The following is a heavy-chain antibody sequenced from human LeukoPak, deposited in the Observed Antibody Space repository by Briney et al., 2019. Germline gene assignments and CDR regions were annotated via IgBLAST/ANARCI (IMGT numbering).Heavy chain of an antibody. J-gene: IGHJ4*02. CDR3: ARGPYDFWSGYYQFDY. V-gene: IGHV1-3*03. D-gene: IGHD3-3*01. Sequence: ASVKVSCKAYGYSFTSYAIHWVRQAPGQRLEWMGWINAGNGNTKYSQEFQDRVTITRDTSASTAYMELTSLRSEDMAVYYCARGPYDFWSGYYQFDYWGQGTLVTVSS. CDR2: INAGNGNT. CDR1: GYSFTSYA.